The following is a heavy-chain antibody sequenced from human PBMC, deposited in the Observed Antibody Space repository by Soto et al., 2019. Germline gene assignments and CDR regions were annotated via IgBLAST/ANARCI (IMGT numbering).Heavy chain of an antibody. J-gene: IGHJ4*02. CDR2: VNPNFGTT. CDR1: GGTFSTSA. CDR3: ARGGIVATIDY. D-gene: IGHD5-12*01. V-gene: IGHV1-69*06. Sequence: QVQLVQSGAEVKKPGSSVKVSCKASGGTFSTSAISWVRQAPGQGLEWMGAVNPNFGTTNFAQKFQGRVTITADKSTTTAYMELSSLTSKDTAVYYCARGGIVATIDYWGQGTLVTVSS.